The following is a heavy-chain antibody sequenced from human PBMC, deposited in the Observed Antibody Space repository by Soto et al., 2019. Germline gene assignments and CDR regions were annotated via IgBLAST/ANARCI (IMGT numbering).Heavy chain of an antibody. Sequence: SETLSLTCAVYGGSFSGYYWSWIRQPPGKGLEWIGEINHSGSTNYNPSLKSRVTISVDTSKNQFSLKLSSVTAADTAVYYCARPGAPSTYCSGGSCYADAFDIWGQGTMVTVSS. J-gene: IGHJ3*02. CDR2: INHSGST. CDR1: GGSFSGYY. CDR3: ARPGAPSTYCSGGSCYADAFDI. V-gene: IGHV4-34*01. D-gene: IGHD2-15*01.